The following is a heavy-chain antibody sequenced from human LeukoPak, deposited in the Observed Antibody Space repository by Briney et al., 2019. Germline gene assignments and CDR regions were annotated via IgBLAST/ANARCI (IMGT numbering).Heavy chain of an antibody. V-gene: IGHV4-30-2*01. Sequence: SETLSLTCAVSGGSISSGGYSWSWIRQPPGTGLEWIGYIYHSGSTYYNPSLKSRVTISVDRSKNQFSLKLSSVTAADTAVYYCARGAAFDPWGQGTLVTVSS. D-gene: IGHD6-13*01. J-gene: IGHJ5*02. CDR1: GGSISSGGYS. CDR2: IYHSGST. CDR3: ARGAAFDP.